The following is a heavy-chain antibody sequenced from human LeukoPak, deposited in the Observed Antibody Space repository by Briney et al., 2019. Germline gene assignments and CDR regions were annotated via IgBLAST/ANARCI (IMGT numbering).Heavy chain of an antibody. V-gene: IGHV3-74*01. J-gene: IGHJ1*01. CDR3: TGPPWSALY. CDR1: GFPFSSYW. CDR2: INGDGSRT. D-gene: IGHD3-3*01. Sequence: GGSLRLSCAASGFPFSSYWMHWVRQAPGKGLVWVSRINGDGSRTDYADSVKGRFTISRDNAKNTVYLQMNGLRAEDTAVYYCTGPPWSALYWGQGTLVTVSS.